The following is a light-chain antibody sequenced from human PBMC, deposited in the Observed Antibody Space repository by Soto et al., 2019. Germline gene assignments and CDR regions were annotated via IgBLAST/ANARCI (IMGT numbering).Light chain of an antibody. CDR2: GAS. CDR3: QHYNNWPPYT. J-gene: IGKJ2*01. CDR1: QRISSN. Sequence: EIVMTQSPDTLSVSPGERATLSCRASQRISSNLAWYQQKPGQAPRLLIYGASTRATGVPARFSGSGSETDFTLTISNLQSEDCAVYYCQHYNNWPPYTFGQGPKLEIK. V-gene: IGKV3D-15*01.